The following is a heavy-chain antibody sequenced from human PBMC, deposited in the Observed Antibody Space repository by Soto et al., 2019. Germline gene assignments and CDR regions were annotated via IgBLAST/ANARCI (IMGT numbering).Heavy chain of an antibody. CDR1: GYTFTSYG. J-gene: IGHJ4*02. V-gene: IGHV1-18*01. Sequence: QVQLVQSGAEVKKPGASVKVSCKASGYTFTSYGISWVRQAPVQGLEWMGWISAYNGNTSYAQKLQGRVTMTTDTSTRTFLIVLSRLRSDDTPVYYGARDRGGGYCRRYCWPNRIDYWSQGTLVTVSS. D-gene: IGHD2-15*01. CDR2: ISAYNGNT. CDR3: ARDRGGGYCRRYCWPNRIDY.